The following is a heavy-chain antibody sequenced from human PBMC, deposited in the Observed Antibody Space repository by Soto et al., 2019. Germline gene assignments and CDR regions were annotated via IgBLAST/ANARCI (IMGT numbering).Heavy chain of an antibody. Sequence: EVQLVDSGGGLVQPGGSLKLSCAASGFTFSDSTIYWVRQASGKGLEWVDRIRSKANSYATAYAASVKGRFTISRDDSKNTAYLHMNSLKTEDTAVYYCSGALPNFYGMDVWGKGTTVTVSS. V-gene: IGHV3-73*01. J-gene: IGHJ6*04. CDR1: GFTFSDST. CDR2: IRSKANSYAT. CDR3: SGALPNFYGMDV.